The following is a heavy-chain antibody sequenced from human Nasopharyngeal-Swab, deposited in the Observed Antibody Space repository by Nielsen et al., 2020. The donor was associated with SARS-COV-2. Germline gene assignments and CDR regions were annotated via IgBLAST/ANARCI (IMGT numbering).Heavy chain of an antibody. J-gene: IGHJ4*02. V-gene: IGHV1-18*01. D-gene: IGHD5-24*01. CDR3: ARAFRDGYNYGY. CDR2: ISAYNGNT. Sequence: WLRQAPGQGLEWMGWISAYNGNTNYAQKLQGRVTMTRDTSTSTVYMELSSLRSEDTAVYYCARAFRDGYNYGYWGQGTLVTVSS.